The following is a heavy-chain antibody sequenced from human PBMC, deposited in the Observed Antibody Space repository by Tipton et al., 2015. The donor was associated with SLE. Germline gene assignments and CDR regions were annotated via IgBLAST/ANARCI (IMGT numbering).Heavy chain of an antibody. V-gene: IGHV4-61*02. D-gene: IGHD3-9*01. Sequence: TLSLTCTVSGGSISSGSYYWSWIRQPAGKGLEWIGRIYTSGSTNYNPSLKSRVTISVDTSKNQFSLKLSSVTAADTAVYYCARQRTPLNYDILSGFDYWGPGNLVTVSS. J-gene: IGHJ4*02. CDR1: GGSISSGSYY. CDR3: ARQRTPLNYDILSGFDY. CDR2: IYTSGST.